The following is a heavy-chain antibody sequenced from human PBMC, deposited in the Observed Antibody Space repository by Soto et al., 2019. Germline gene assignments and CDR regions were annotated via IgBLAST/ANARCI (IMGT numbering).Heavy chain of an antibody. CDR1: GGSINSGGYY. J-gene: IGHJ4*02. V-gene: IGHV4-31*03. CDR3: ARAPRKQYYFDS. CDR2: IYYSGST. Sequence: QVQLQESGPGLVKPSQTLSLTCTVSGGSINSGGYYWNWIRQHPGKGLEWIGYIYYSGSTYYSPSLXGXXVISIAPSKNQFSLKLSAVTAADTAVYYCARAPRKQYYFDSWGQGTLVTVSS.